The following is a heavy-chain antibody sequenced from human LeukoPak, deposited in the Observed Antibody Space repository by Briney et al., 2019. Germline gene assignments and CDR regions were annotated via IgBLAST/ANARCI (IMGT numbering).Heavy chain of an antibody. CDR2: INKAGSEK. Sequence: PGGSLRLSCAASGFTFSNYYMSWVRQAPGKGLQWVAIINKAGSEKNYVDSVTGRFTVSRDNAENSVYLQMSSLRVEDTAVYYCARTFHDFVSAYWTRGTTLDYYDYWGQGTQVTVSS. CDR3: ARTFHDFVSAYWTRGTTLDYYDY. D-gene: IGHD3-3*01. V-gene: IGHV3-7*01. CDR1: GFTFSNYY. J-gene: IGHJ4*02.